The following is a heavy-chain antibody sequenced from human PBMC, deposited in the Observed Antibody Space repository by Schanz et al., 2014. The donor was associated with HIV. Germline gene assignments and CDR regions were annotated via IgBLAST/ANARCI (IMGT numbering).Heavy chain of an antibody. CDR1: GFTSGSYW. CDR3: TRDVLYYGGYYFDS. Sequence: GQLVESGGGVVQPGRSLRLSCAASGFTSGSYWMSWVRQTPGKGLEWVANIKQDGGEKHYVDSVKGRFTISRDNVKNSLYLQMNTVTAEDTAIYFCTRDVLYYGGYYFDSWGQGILVTVSS. CDR2: IKQDGGEK. V-gene: IGHV3-7*01. D-gene: IGHD1-26*01. J-gene: IGHJ4*02.